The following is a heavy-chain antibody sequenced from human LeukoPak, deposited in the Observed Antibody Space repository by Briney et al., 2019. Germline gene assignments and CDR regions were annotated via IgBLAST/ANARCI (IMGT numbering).Heavy chain of an antibody. CDR2: IIGSGATT. Sequence: PGGSLRLSCAASGFTFSSHGMTWVRQAPGKGLEWVSAIIGSGATTYYADSVKGRFTISRDNAKYSLYLQMNSLRAEDTAVYSCARGADGVSSNSRGWFDPWGQGTLVTVSS. D-gene: IGHD2-15*01. J-gene: IGHJ5*02. CDR3: ARGADGVSSNSRGWFDP. V-gene: IGHV3-23*01. CDR1: GFTFSSHG.